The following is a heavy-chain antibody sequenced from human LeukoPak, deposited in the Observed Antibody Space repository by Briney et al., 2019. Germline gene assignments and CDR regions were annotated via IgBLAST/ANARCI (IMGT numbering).Heavy chain of an antibody. CDR1: GGSISSYY. CDR2: ISYSGST. CDR3: ASSRYATYYFDY. J-gene: IGHJ4*02. Sequence: TSETLSLTCTVSGGSISSYYWSWIRQPPGKGLEWVGYISYSGSTNYDPSLKSRVTISVDTSKNQFSLKLSSVTAADTAVYYCASSRYATYYFDYWDQGTLVTASS. V-gene: IGHV4-59*01. D-gene: IGHD5-12*01.